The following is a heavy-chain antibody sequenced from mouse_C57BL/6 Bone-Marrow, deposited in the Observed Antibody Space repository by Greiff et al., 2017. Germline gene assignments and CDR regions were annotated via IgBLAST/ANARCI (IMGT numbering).Heavy chain of an antibody. CDR2: IDPSDSYT. J-gene: IGHJ4*01. V-gene: IGHV1-69*01. CDR1: GYTFTSYW. D-gene: IGHD1-1*01. Sequence: VQLQQPGAELVMPGASVKLSCKASGYTFTSYWMHWVKQRPGQGLEWIGEIDPSDSYTNYNQKFKGKSTLTVDKSSSTAYMQLSSLTSEDSAVYYCARREITTVGGAMDYWGQGTSVTVSS. CDR3: ARREITTVGGAMDY.